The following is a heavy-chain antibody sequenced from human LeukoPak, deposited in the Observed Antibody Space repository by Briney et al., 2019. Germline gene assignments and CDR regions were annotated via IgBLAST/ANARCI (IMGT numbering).Heavy chain of an antibody. CDR1: GGSISSSSYY. CDR2: IYYSGST. J-gene: IGHJ4*02. CDR3: ARGVNYYDFWSGQNPWDY. Sequence: SETLSLTCTVSGGSISSSSYYWGWIRQPPGKGLEWIGSIYYSGSTYYNPSLKSRVTISVDTSKNQFSLKLSSVTAADTAVYYCARGVNYYDFWSGQNPWDYWGQGTLVTVSS. D-gene: IGHD3-3*01. V-gene: IGHV4-39*01.